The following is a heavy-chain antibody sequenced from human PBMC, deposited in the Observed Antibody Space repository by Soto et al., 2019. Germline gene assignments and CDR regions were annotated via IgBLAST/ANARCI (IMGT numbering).Heavy chain of an antibody. D-gene: IGHD6-13*01. CDR1: GFTFSTYG. CDR2: MSYDGTKQ. CDR3: AKEYGSTWIDH. V-gene: IGHV3-30*18. Sequence: PVWSLRLSCAASGFTFSTYGMHWVRQAPGKGLEWVAAMSYDGTKQYYVDSVKGRFTISRDNSRNTLFLQLNSLRDEDTAVYYCAKEYGSTWIDHWGQGTTVTVSA. J-gene: IGHJ4*02.